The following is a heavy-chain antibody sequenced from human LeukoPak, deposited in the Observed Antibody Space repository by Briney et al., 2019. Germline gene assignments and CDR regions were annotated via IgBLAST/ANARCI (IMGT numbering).Heavy chain of an antibody. Sequence: SETLSLTCAVSGGSISTSDWWSWVRQPPGKGLEWIGSIYYSGSTYYNPSLKSRVTISVDTSKNQFSLKLSSVTAADTAVYYCARGGIAVAGFIGYWGQGTLVTVSS. J-gene: IGHJ4*02. CDR3: ARGGIAVAGFIGY. CDR2: IYYSGST. CDR1: GGSISTSDW. D-gene: IGHD6-19*01. V-gene: IGHV4-39*01.